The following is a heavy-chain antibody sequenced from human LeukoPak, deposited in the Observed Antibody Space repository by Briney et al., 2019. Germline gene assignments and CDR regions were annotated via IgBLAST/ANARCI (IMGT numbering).Heavy chain of an antibody. J-gene: IGHJ4*02. CDR1: GFTFDDYA. D-gene: IGHD3-22*01. Sequence: GGSLRLSCAVSGFTFDDYAMHGVRRSPGKGLEWVTCISWNSGCIGYADSVKGRFPISRDTAKNSMYLQMNSLRAEDPALYYCAKTAYESSGYYYGVFDYWGQGTLVTVSS. V-gene: IGHV3-9*01. CDR3: AKTAYESSGYYYGVFDY. CDR2: ISWNSGCI.